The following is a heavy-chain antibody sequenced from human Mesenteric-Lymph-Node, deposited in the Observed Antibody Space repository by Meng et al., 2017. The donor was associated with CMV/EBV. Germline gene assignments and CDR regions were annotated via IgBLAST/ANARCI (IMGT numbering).Heavy chain of an antibody. CDR2: IYYSGST. J-gene: IGHJ4*02. CDR3: ARDNTTVDYFDY. CDR1: GGSSSSGGYY. Sequence: TVSGGSSSSGGYYWSWIRQHPGKGLEWIGYIYYSGSTYYNPSLKSRVTISVDTSKNQFSLKLSSVTAADTAVYYCARDNTTVDYFDYWGQGTLVTVSS. V-gene: IGHV4-31*02. D-gene: IGHD4-17*01.